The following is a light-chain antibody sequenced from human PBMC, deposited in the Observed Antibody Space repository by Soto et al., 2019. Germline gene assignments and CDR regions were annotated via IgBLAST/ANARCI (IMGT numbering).Light chain of an antibody. Sequence: QSALTQPASVSAPPGQSVSISCTGTSSDVGGYNYVSWYQHYPGKAPKLIIYDVSNRPSGISNRFSGAKSGNTASLTISGLQAEDEADYYCSSFARSSTLVFGGGTKLTVL. CDR3: SSFARSSTLV. V-gene: IGLV2-14*03. J-gene: IGLJ2*01. CDR2: DVS. CDR1: SSDVGGYNY.